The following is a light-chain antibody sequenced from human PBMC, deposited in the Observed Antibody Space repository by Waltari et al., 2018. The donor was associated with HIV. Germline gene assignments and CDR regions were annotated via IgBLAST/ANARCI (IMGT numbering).Light chain of an antibody. CDR2: GKN. J-gene: IGLJ1*01. Sequence: SSELTQDPAVSVALGQTGKITCQGDNLRTYYASWYQQKPGQAPVLVSYGKNRRPSEIPDRFSSSASRNKAFLTITGAQAEDEAEYYCKTRDRSGNLYVFGTGTTVTVL. V-gene: IGLV3-19*01. CDR1: NLRTYY. CDR3: KTRDRSGNLYV.